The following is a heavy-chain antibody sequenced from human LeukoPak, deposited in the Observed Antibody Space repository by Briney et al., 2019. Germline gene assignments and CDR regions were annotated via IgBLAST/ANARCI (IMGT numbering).Heavy chain of an antibody. Sequence: GGSLRLSCAASGFTFSGYWMHWVRQAPGKGLVWVSRINSDGSSTSYADSVKGRITISGDNAKNTLYLQMSSLRAEDTAVYYCARDGYSYRNGFDIWGQGTMVTVSS. V-gene: IGHV3-74*01. CDR3: ARDGYSYRNGFDI. CDR1: GFTFSGYW. D-gene: IGHD5-24*01. CDR2: INSDGSST. J-gene: IGHJ3*02.